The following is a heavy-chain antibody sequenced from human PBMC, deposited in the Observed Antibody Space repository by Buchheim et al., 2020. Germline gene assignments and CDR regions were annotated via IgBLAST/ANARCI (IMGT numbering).Heavy chain of an antibody. CDR2: IYYSGST. Sequence: QLQLQESGPGLVKPSETLSLTCTVSGGSISSSSYYWGWIRQPPGKGLEWIGSIYYSGSTYYNPSLKSQVTLSVDTSKNQFSLKLSSVTAADTAVYYCARARGGVVVVPAAPSWDYWGQGTL. CDR3: ARARGGVVVVPAAPSWDY. V-gene: IGHV4-39*01. D-gene: IGHD2-2*01. CDR1: GGSISSSSYY. J-gene: IGHJ4*02.